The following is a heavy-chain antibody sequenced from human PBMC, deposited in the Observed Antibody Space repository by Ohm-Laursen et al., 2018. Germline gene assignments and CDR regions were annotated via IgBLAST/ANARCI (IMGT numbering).Heavy chain of an antibody. CDR3: ASEAKPDAFDI. CDR2: ISWNSGSI. Sequence: SLRLSCAASGFTFDDYAMHWVRQAPGKGLEWVSGISWNSGSIGYADSVKGRFTISRDNAKNSLYLQMNSLRAEDTAVYYCASEAKPDAFDIWGQGTLVTVSS. V-gene: IGHV3-9*01. J-gene: IGHJ3*02. CDR1: GFTFDDYA.